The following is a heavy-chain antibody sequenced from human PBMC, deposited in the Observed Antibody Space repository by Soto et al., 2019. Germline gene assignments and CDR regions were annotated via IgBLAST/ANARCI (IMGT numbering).Heavy chain of an antibody. J-gene: IGHJ4*02. CDR1: GFTFSDYY. Sequence: QVQLVASGGGLVKPGGSLRLSCAASGFTFSDYYMSWIRQAPGKGLEWVSYISRSGSTIYYADSVNGRFTISRDNAKNSLYLQMNSLRAEDTAVYYCARDYDFWSGYPALDYWGQGTLVTVSS. CDR2: ISRSGSTI. V-gene: IGHV3-11*01. CDR3: ARDYDFWSGYPALDY. D-gene: IGHD3-3*01.